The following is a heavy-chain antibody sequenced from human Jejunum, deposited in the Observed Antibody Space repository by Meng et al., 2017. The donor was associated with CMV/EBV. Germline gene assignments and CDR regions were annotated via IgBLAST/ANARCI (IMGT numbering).Heavy chain of an antibody. CDR3: TTAYGGSFSN. J-gene: IGHJ4*02. V-gene: IGHV3-15*01. CDR2: IKSKADGETT. CDR1: GFLFSNAW. Sequence: LVESRGGLGKAGESMRRFCEASGFLFSNAWMSWVRQGPGKGLEWVGRIKSKADGETTDYASPVKGRFTISRDDSKNTLYLEMNSLKTEDTAIYYCTTAYGGSFSNWGQGTLVTVSS. D-gene: IGHD1-26*01.